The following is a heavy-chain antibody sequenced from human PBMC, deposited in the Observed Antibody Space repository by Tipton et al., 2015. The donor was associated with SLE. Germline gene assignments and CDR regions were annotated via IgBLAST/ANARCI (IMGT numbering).Heavy chain of an antibody. Sequence: TLSLTCTVSGGSISSSSYYWGWIRQPPGKGLEWIGSIYYSGSTYYNPSLKSRVTISVDTSKNQFSLKLSSVTAADTAVYYCASEQVDIVATIGYWGQGTLVTVSS. CDR1: GGSISSSSYY. CDR2: IYYSGST. D-gene: IGHD5-12*01. CDR3: ASEQVDIVATIGY. V-gene: IGHV4-39*01. J-gene: IGHJ4*02.